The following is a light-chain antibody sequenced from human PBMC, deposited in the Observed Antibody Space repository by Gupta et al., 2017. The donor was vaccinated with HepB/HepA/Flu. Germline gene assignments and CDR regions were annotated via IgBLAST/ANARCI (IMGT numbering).Light chain of an antibody. CDR2: DAS. J-gene: IGKJ4*01. Sequence: EIVMTQSPPTLSVSPGERATLSCWASQSVGSNLAWYQQKPGQAPRLLIHDASTNATVVPDRFSGSGSGTEFTLTISRLQSEDSALYYCQQYLNWPPLTFGGGTRVE. CDR3: QQYLNWPPLT. V-gene: IGKV3-15*01. CDR1: QSVGSN.